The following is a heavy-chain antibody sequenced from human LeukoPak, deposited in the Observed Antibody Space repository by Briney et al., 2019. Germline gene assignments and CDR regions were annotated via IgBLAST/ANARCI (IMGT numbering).Heavy chain of an antibody. J-gene: IGHJ4*02. D-gene: IGHD3-9*01. Sequence: GASVKVSCKTSGYTFTGHYIHWVRQAPGQGLEWMGWINPNTGGTDYGQKFHGRVTMTTASSISTAYMELTRLRSDDTAVYYCARETYDLSTALILIEYWGQGTRITVSS. CDR2: INPNTGGT. CDR3: ARETYDLSTALILIEY. CDR1: GYTFTGHY. V-gene: IGHV1-2*02.